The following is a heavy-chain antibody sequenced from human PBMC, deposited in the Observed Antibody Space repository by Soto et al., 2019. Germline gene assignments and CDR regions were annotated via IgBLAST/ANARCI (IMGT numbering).Heavy chain of an antibody. D-gene: IGHD3-22*01. CDR3: ARDLGVIVAEYFDY. Sequence: QVQLVQSGAEVKKPGSSVKVSCKASGGTFSNYAISWARQVPGQGLEWMGWISAYNGNTNYAQKLQGRVTMTTDTSTSTAYMELRSLRSDDTAVYYCARDLGVIVAEYFDYWGQGTLVTVSS. J-gene: IGHJ4*02. V-gene: IGHV1-18*01. CDR2: ISAYNGNT. CDR1: GGTFSNYA.